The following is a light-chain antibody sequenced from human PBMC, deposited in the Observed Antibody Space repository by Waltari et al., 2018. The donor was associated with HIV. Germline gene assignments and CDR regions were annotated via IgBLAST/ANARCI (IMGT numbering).Light chain of an antibody. CDR2: GNH. J-gene: IGLJ3*02. Sequence: QSVLTQPPSASGTPGQRVTIACSGITSNVGTTLVNLYQQLPGSAPKLLMYGNHVRPSGVPHRFSGSKSGTSASLAISGLRSEDEADYYWAAWDDSLNAWVFGGGTKVTVL. CDR3: AAWDDSLNAWV. CDR1: TSNVGTTL. V-gene: IGLV1-44*01.